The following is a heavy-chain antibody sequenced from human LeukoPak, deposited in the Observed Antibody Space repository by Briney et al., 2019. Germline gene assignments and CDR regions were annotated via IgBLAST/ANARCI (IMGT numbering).Heavy chain of an antibody. CDR2: INHSGST. CDR1: GGSFSGYY. J-gene: IGHJ5*02. D-gene: IGHD6-13*01. CDR3: ARGRYSSSWYWFDP. Sequence: SEALSLTCAVYGGSFSGYYWSWIRQPPGKGLEWIGEINHSGSTNYNPSLKSRVTISVDTSKNQFSLKLSSATAADTAVYYCARGRYSSSWYWFDPWGQGTLVTVSS. V-gene: IGHV4-34*01.